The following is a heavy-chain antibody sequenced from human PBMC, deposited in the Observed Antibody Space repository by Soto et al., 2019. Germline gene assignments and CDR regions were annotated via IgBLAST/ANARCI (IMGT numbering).Heavy chain of an antibody. J-gene: IGHJ4*02. Sequence: SLTCPVSGGSVSSGSYYWSWIRQPPGKGLEWIGYIYYSGSTNYNPSLKSRVTISVDTSKNQFSLKLSSVTAADTAVYYCARVTTTSGYSGYDSDYWGQGTLVTVYS. CDR1: GGSVSSGSYY. CDR2: IYYSGST. V-gene: IGHV4-61*01. D-gene: IGHD5-12*01. CDR3: ARVTTTSGYSGYDSDY.